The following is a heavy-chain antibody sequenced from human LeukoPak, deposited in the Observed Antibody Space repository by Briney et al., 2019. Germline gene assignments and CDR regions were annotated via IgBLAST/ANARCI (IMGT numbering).Heavy chain of an antibody. CDR2: ISAYNGNT. Sequence: ASVKVSCKASGYTFTSYGISWVRQAPGQGLEWMGWISAYNGNTNYAQKLQGRVTMTTDTSTSTAYMELRSLRSDDTAVYYCARGEFVVVTENNWFDPWGQEPLVTVSS. D-gene: IGHD2-21*02. CDR1: GYTFTSYG. J-gene: IGHJ5*02. CDR3: ARGEFVVVTENNWFDP. V-gene: IGHV1-18*01.